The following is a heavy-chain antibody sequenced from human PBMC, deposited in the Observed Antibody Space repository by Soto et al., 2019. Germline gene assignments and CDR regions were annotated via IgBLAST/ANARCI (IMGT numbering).Heavy chain of an antibody. D-gene: IGHD2-2*01. Sequence: SETLSLTCTVSGGSISSYYWSWIRQPPGKGLEWIGYIYYSGSTHYNPSLKSRVTISVDTSKNQFSLKLSSVTAADTAVYYCARHAPYCSSTSHCAYGMDVWGQGTTVTVS. CDR3: ARHAPYCSSTSHCAYGMDV. CDR1: GGSISSYY. CDR2: IYYSGST. J-gene: IGHJ6*02. V-gene: IGHV4-59*08.